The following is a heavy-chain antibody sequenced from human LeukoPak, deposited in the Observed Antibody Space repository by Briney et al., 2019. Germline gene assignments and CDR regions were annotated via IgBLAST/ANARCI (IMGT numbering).Heavy chain of an antibody. CDR3: ARGVSPGSGRFLDV. V-gene: IGHV4-4*02. J-gene: IGHJ3*01. Sequence: SETLCLTCAVSGGSLSSANWWMWVRQPPGKGLEWIGEIYHSGSTNYNPSLKSRVTILVDKSKNQFSLKLNSVTAADTAVYYCARGVSPGSGRFLDVWGQGTMVTVSS. CDR1: GGSLSSANW. D-gene: IGHD6-19*01. CDR2: IYHSGST.